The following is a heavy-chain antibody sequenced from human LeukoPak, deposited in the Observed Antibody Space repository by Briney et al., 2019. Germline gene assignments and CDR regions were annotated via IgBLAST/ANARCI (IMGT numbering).Heavy chain of an antibody. V-gene: IGHV4-31*03. CDR2: IYYSGST. J-gene: IGHJ3*02. D-gene: IGHD2-15*01. CDR1: GGSISSGGYY. Sequence: SETLSLTCTVSGGSISSGGYYWSWIRQHPGKGLEWIGYIYYSGSTYYNPSLKSRVTISVDTSKDQFSLKLSSVTAADTAVYYCARDAKLLDAFDIWGQGTMVTVSS. CDR3: ARDAKLLDAFDI.